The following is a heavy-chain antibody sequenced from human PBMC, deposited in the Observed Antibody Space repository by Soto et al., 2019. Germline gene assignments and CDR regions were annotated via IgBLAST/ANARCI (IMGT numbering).Heavy chain of an antibody. Sequence: QVHLVQSGAEVKKPGASVKVSCQGSGYAFTTYGITWVRQAPGQGLEWMGWISAHNGNTNYAQKLQGRVTVTRDTXXXXXXXXXXXXXXXXXXXXXXARXRYGDYWGQGALVTVSS. D-gene: IGHD1-1*01. CDR2: ISAHNGNT. J-gene: IGHJ4*02. CDR1: GYAFTTYG. CDR3: ARXRYGDY. V-gene: IGHV1-18*01.